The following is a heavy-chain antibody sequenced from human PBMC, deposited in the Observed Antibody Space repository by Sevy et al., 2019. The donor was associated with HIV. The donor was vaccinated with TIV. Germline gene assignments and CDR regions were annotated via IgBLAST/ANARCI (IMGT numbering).Heavy chain of an antibody. V-gene: IGHV3-23*01. CDR1: GFTFSSYA. D-gene: IGHD3-3*01. CDR3: AKGDYDFWSGYTYGMDV. CDR2: ISGSGGST. J-gene: IGHJ6*02. Sequence: GGSLTLSCAASGFTFSSYAMSWVRQAPGKGLEWVSAISGSGGSTYYADSVKGRFTISRENSKNTLYLQMNSLRAEDTAVYYCAKGDYDFWSGYTYGMDVWGQGTTVTVSS.